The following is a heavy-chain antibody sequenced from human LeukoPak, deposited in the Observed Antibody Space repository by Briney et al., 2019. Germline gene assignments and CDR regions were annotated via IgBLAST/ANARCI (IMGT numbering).Heavy chain of an antibody. D-gene: IGHD1-26*01. V-gene: IGHV3-7*01. CDR2: VNQDGSEK. CDR3: ARMAAIDY. Sequence: GGSLRLSCAASGFTFSNYWMSWVRQAPGKGLEWLANVNQDGSEKYYVDSVKGRFTISRDNAKNSLFLQMNNLRAEDTAVYYCARMAAIDYWGQGTLVTVSS. J-gene: IGHJ4*02. CDR1: GFTFSNYW.